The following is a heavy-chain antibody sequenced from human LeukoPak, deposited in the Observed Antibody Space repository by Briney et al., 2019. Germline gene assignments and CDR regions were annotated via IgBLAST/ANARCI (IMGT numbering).Heavy chain of an antibody. CDR2: IYDTGST. D-gene: IGHD4-17*01. Sequence: SGTPCLTSTVSGDSTNTDYWTTTPQPTGKAREGFGYIYDTGSTKYHPTLRSGISFSMGTSKNLFSLKLASLTAADTAVYYCATCRDEFGDYGFTSWGQGTLVTVSS. CDR3: ATCRDEFGDYGFTS. J-gene: IGHJ5*02. V-gene: IGHV4-59*07. CDR1: GDSTNTDY.